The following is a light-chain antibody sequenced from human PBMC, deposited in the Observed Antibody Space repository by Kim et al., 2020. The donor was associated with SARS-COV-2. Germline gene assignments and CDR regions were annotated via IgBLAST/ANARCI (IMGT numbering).Light chain of an antibody. Sequence: PGERVTLSCRASRSVSGTFLAWYQQKPGQAPSLLIYGASSRATGIPDRFSGGGSGTDFTLTISRLEPEVFAVSYCQQYGSSLITFGGGTKV. J-gene: IGKJ4*01. V-gene: IGKV3-20*01. CDR3: QQYGSSLIT. CDR2: GAS. CDR1: RSVSGTF.